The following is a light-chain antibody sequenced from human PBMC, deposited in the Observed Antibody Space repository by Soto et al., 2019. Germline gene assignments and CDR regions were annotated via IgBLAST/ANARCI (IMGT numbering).Light chain of an antibody. Sequence: GDRVTITCRASQSISSWLAWYQQKPGKAPKRLIYDASSLESGVPARFSGSGSGTEFTLTISSLQPDDFATFYCLQYDTFPRTFGQGTKVDIK. V-gene: IGKV1-5*01. J-gene: IGKJ1*01. CDR1: QSISSW. CDR3: LQYDTFPRT. CDR2: DAS.